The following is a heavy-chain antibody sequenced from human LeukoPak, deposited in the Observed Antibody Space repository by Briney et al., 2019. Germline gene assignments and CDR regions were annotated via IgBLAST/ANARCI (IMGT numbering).Heavy chain of an antibody. CDR2: MNPNSGNT. Sequence: ASVKVSCKASGYTFTSYDINWVRQATGQGLEWMGWMNPNSGNTGYAQKFQGRVTMTRNTSISTAYMELSSLRSEDTAVYYCARLSGATEYYYYYYGMDVWGQRTTVTVSS. D-gene: IGHD1-26*01. V-gene: IGHV1-8*01. CDR1: GYTFTSYD. J-gene: IGHJ6*02. CDR3: ARLSGATEYYYYYYGMDV.